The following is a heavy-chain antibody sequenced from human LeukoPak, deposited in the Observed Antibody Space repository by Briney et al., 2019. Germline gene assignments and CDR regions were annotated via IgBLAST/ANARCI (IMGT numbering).Heavy chain of an antibody. V-gene: IGHV1-18*01. CDR1: GYTFTSYG. CDR2: ISAYNGNT. CDR3: AREGLQRSYYYYGMDV. Sequence: GASVKVSCKASGYTFTSYGISWVRQAPGQGLEWMGWISAYNGNTNYAQKLQGRVTMTTDTSTSTAYMELRSLRSDDTAVYYCAREGLQRSYYYYGMDVWGQGTTVTVSS. D-gene: IGHD4-11*01. J-gene: IGHJ6*02.